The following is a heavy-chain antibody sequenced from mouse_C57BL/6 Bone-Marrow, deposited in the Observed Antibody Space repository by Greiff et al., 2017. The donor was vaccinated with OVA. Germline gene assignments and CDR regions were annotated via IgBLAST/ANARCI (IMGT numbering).Heavy chain of an antibody. V-gene: IGHV1-82*01. CDR3: ARGDYGY. CDR1: GYAFSSSW. CDR2: IYPGDGDT. Sequence: VQLQQSGPELVKPGASVKISCKASGYAFSSSWMNWVKQRPGKGLEWIGRIYPGDGDTNDNGKFKGKATLTADKSSSTAYMQLSSLTSEDSAVYFCARGDYGYWGQGTTLTVSS. D-gene: IGHD2-4*01. J-gene: IGHJ2*01.